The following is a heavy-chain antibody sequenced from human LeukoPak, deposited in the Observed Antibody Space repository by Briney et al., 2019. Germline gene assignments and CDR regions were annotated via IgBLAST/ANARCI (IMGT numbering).Heavy chain of an antibody. J-gene: IGHJ4*02. Sequence: GGSLRLSCAASGFTFSSSAMSWVRQVPGKGLEWLSGISGSAGTTYYADSVKGRFTISRAYSRNTVYLQMNTLRAEDTAIYYCAKDGGPSSSGSQFFNYWGQGALVTVS. CDR3: AKDGGPSSSGSQFFNY. CDR2: ISGSAGTT. CDR1: GFTFSSSA. D-gene: IGHD1-26*01. V-gene: IGHV3-23*01.